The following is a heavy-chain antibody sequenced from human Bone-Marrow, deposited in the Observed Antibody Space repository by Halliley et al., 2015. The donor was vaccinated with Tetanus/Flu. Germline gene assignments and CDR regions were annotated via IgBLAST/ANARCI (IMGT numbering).Heavy chain of an antibody. V-gene: IGHV3-11*05. Sequence: GLEWLAYISESGSHRVYAKSVEGRFIISRDNVKSSLYLQLNSLRAEDSAIYFCARDDVVSVHHYWGQGTLLAVSS. J-gene: IGHJ4*02. CDR3: ARDDVVSVHHY. CDR2: ISESGSHR.